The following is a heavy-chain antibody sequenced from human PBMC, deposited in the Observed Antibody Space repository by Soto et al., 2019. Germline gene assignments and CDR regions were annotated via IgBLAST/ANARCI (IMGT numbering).Heavy chain of an antibody. CDR2: LYNDERT. CDR1: GDSVSSHY. CDR3: AREPLAHSYFDF. Sequence: SETLSLTCTVSGDSVSSHYWSWIRQPAGKGLEWLGRLYNDERTNYNPSLKSRVTMSMDTSKNQFSLKLTSVTAADSAVYFCAREPLAHSYFDFWGQGILVTVSS. J-gene: IGHJ4*02. V-gene: IGHV4-4*07.